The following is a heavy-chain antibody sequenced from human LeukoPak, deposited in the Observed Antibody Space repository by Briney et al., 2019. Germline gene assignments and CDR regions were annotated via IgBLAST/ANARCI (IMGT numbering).Heavy chain of an antibody. CDR2: ISPSGGST. J-gene: IGHJ5*02. D-gene: IGHD5-12*01. CDR3: ATFIVATITGFDP. V-gene: IGHV1-46*01. Sequence: ASVKVSCKAFGYTFTSNYMHWVRQAPGQGPEWMGVISPSGGSTTYAQKFQGRVTLTRDMSTSTDYLELSSLRSEDTAVYYCATFIVATITGFDPWGQGTLVTVSS. CDR1: GYTFTSNY.